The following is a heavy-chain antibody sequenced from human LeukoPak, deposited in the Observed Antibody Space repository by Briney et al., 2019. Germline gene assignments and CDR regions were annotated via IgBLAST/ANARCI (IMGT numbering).Heavy chain of an antibody. J-gene: IGHJ5*02. Sequence: PSETLSLTCTVSGGSISSSSYYWGWIRQPPGKGLEWIGSIYYSGSTYYNPSLKSRVTISVDTSKNQFSLKLSSVTAADTAVYSCARDALGYSSPAAWGQGTLVTVSS. D-gene: IGHD6-13*01. CDR2: IYYSGST. CDR3: ARDALGYSSPAA. V-gene: IGHV4-39*07. CDR1: GGSISSSSYY.